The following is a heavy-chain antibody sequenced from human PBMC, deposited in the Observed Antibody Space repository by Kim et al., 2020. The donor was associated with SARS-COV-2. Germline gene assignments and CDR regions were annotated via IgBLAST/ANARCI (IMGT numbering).Heavy chain of an antibody. V-gene: IGHV4-31*03. CDR3: ARRGGYSAREKIDY. CDR1: GGSISSGGYY. J-gene: IGHJ4*02. CDR2: IYYSGST. D-gene: IGHD5-18*01. Sequence: SETLSLTCTVSGGSISSGGYYWSWIRQHPGKGLEWIGYIYYSGSTYYNPSLKSRVTISVDTSKNQFSLKLSSVTAADTAVYYCARRGGYSAREKIDYWGQGTLVTVSS.